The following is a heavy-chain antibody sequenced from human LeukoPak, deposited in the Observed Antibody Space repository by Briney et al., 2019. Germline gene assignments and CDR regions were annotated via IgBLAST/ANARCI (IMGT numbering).Heavy chain of an antibody. CDR2: IYPGDSDA. J-gene: IGHJ3*02. V-gene: IGHV5-51*01. D-gene: IGHD4-23*01. CDR3: ARRSATVVTPEERDAFDI. Sequence: HGESLKISCKGSGYRFTSYWIGWVRQMPGKGLELMAIIYPGDSDARYSPSFQGQVTISADKSISTAYLQWSSLKASDTAMYYCARRSATVVTPEERDAFDIWGQGTMVTVSS. CDR1: GYRFTSYW.